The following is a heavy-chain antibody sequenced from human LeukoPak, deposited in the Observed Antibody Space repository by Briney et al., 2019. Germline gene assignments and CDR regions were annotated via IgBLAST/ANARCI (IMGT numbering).Heavy chain of an antibody. CDR1: GYIFTDYY. V-gene: IGHV1-46*01. J-gene: IGHJ4*02. Sequence: GASVKVSCKTSGYIFTDYYIHWVRQAPGQGLEWIGIIYPSGGTTDSSQKFKGRVTVTRDTSTGTVYMELRTLRSEDTAIYYCIREYEGGYFDYWGQGTLVTVSS. D-gene: IGHD3-16*01. CDR2: IYPSGGTT. CDR3: IREYEGGYFDY.